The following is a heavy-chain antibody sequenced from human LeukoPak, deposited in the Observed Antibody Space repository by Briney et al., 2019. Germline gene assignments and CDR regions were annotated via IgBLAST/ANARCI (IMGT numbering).Heavy chain of an antibody. J-gene: IGHJ4*02. Sequence: GGSLRLSCAASGFTFSSYSMNWVRQAPGKGLEWVSSISSSSYIYYADSVKGRFTISRDNAKNSLYLQMNSLRAEDTAVYYCARVASSSWANFDYWGQGTLVTVSS. CDR3: ARVASSSWANFDY. V-gene: IGHV3-21*01. D-gene: IGHD6-13*01. CDR1: GFTFSSYS. CDR2: ISSSSYI.